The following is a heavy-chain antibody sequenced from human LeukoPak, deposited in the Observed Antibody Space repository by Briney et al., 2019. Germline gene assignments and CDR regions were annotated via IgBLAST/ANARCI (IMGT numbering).Heavy chain of an antibody. CDR1: GYSFTSYW. CDR3: ASLRRNLLWFGDDAFDI. J-gene: IGHJ3*02. CDR2: IYPGDSDT. V-gene: IGHV5-51*01. D-gene: IGHD3-10*01. Sequence: GESLKISCKGSGYSFTSYWIGWVRQMTGKGLEWMGIIYPGDSDTRYSPSFQGQVTISADKSISTAYLQWSSLKASDTAMYYCASLRRNLLWFGDDAFDIWGQGTMVTVSS.